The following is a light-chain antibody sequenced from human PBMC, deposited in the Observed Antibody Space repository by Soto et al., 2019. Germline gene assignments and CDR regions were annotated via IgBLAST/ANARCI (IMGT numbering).Light chain of an antibody. V-gene: IGKV3-11*01. CDR2: DAS. Sequence: EIVLTQSPATLSLSPGERATLSCRASQSVSSYLAWYQQKPGQAPRLLIYDASNSATGIPARFSGSGSGTDFTLTISSLEPEDCAVYYCQQRSNWPPYTFGQGTKLEIK. CDR1: QSVSSY. CDR3: QQRSNWPPYT. J-gene: IGKJ2*01.